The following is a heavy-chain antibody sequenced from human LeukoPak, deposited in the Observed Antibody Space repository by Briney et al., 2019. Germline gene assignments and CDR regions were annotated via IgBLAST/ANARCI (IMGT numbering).Heavy chain of an antibody. CDR2: IYPGDSDT. Sequence: PGGSLRLSCAASGFTFSTYAMSWVRQAPGKGLEWMGIIYPGDSDTRYSPSFQGQVTISADKSISTAYLQWSSLKASDTAMYYCARRDCSSTSCYFDYWGQGTLVTVSS. V-gene: IGHV5-51*01. J-gene: IGHJ4*02. CDR1: GFTFSTYA. D-gene: IGHD2-2*01. CDR3: ARRDCSSTSCYFDY.